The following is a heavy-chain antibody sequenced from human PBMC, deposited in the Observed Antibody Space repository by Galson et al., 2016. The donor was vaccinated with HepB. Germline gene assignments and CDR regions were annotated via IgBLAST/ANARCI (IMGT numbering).Heavy chain of an antibody. D-gene: IGHD2-21*02. Sequence: SLRLSCAASGFTFSSYPMHWVRQAPGKGLEWVAVISYDGSIEYYADSVKGRFTITRDNPKNTVYLQMNSLRVEDTAVYYCAKMDCGRDCPRDYWGQGTLVIVSS. J-gene: IGHJ4*02. CDR2: ISYDGSIE. CDR3: AKMDCGRDCPRDY. V-gene: IGHV3-30*04. CDR1: GFTFSSYP.